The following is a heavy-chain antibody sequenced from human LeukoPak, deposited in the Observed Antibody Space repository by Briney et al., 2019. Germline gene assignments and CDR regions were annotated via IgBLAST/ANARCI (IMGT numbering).Heavy chain of an antibody. D-gene: IGHD3-10*01. CDR1: GFTFSDYY. J-gene: IGHJ3*02. CDR3: ARDRRVRHQCAFDI. Sequence: GGSLRLSCAASGFTFSDYYMSWIRQAPGKGLEWVSYISSSGSTIYYADSVKGRFTISRDNAKNSLYLQMNSLRAEDTAVYYCARDRRVRHQCAFDIWGQGTMVTVSS. V-gene: IGHV3-11*04. CDR2: ISSSGSTI.